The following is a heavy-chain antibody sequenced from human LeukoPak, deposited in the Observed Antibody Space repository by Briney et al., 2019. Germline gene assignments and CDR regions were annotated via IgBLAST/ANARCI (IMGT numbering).Heavy chain of an antibody. V-gene: IGHV1-69*01. CDR3: ARGYSSGWYADY. J-gene: IGHJ4*02. CDR1: GGTFSSYA. CDR2: IIPIFGTA. D-gene: IGHD6-19*01. Sequence: SVKVSCKASGGTFSSYAISWVRQAPGQGLEWMGGIIPIFGTANYAQKFQGRVTITADESTSTAYVELSSLRSEDTAVYYCARGYSSGWYADYWGQGTLVTVSS.